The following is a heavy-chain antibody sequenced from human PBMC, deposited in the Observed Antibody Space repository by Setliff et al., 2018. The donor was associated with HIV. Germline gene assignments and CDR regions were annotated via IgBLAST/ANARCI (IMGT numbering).Heavy chain of an antibody. Sequence: SETLSLTCTVSGGSISSSSYYWGWVRQPPGKGLEWSGSVYYSGTAYYNPSLTSRVTISVDTSQNQFSLKLTSVTAADTALYYCARHFSIFGVTIISNDAFDIWGRGTMVTVSS. J-gene: IGHJ3*02. CDR2: VYYSGTA. CDR1: GGSISSSSYY. D-gene: IGHD3-3*01. V-gene: IGHV4-39*01. CDR3: ARHFSIFGVTIISNDAFDI.